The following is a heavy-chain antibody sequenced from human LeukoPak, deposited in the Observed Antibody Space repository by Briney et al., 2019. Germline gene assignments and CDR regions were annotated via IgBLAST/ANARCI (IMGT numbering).Heavy chain of an antibody. Sequence: ASVKVSCRASGYTFTGYYMHWVRQAPGQGLEWMGWINPNSGGTNYAQKFQGRVTMTRDTSISTAYMELSRLRSDDTAVYYCTRPLVVVPAVGVTDYYMDVWGKGTTVTVSS. CDR3: TRPLVVVPAVGVTDYYMDV. D-gene: IGHD2-2*01. CDR2: INPNSGGT. V-gene: IGHV1-2*02. CDR1: GYTFTGYY. J-gene: IGHJ6*03.